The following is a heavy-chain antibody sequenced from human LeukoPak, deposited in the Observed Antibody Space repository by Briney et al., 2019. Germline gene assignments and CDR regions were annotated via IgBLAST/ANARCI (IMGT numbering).Heavy chain of an antibody. Sequence: PGRSLRLSCAPSGFTFVDYGLSCVRRAPGKGLEWLCAINYNGAITDYADSVKGRFTISRDNAKNSLYLRMDSLRAEDTALYYCARDRLGPSFSVSHFDLWGQGTLVTVSS. J-gene: IGHJ4*02. V-gene: IGHV3-20*04. CDR1: GFTFVDYG. CDR2: INYNGAIT. CDR3: ARDRLGPSFSVSHFDL. D-gene: IGHD3-3*02.